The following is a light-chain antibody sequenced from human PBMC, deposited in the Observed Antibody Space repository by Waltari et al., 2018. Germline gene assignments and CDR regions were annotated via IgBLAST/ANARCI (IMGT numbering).Light chain of an antibody. CDR3: QQYYSIPLT. CDR2: WAS. V-gene: IGKV4-1*01. J-gene: IGKJ4*01. CDR1: QSVLYSANNKDY. Sequence: DIVMTQSPDSLAVSLGERATINCKSSQSVLYSANNKDYLAWYQQKPGQPAKLLIYWASTREFGVPDRFSGSGSGTDFTLTISSLQAEDVAVYYCQQYYSIPLTFGRGTKVEIK.